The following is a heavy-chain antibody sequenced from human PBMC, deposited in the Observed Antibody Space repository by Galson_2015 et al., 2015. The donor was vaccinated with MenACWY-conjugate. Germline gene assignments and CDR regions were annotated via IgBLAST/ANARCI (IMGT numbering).Heavy chain of an antibody. V-gene: IGHV5-51*01. Sequence: QSGAEAKQPGESLTISWKGSGYYFTRYWVAWVRQIPGISLEWMALICPGDSNTRYSATFQGQVTISADKSISTACLQWSSLKASDTALYNCARHLTGGRGMDVWGQGTLVTVSS. D-gene: IGHD4-23*01. CDR1: GYYFTRYW. J-gene: IGHJ6*02. CDR2: ICPGDSNT. CDR3: ARHLTGGRGMDV.